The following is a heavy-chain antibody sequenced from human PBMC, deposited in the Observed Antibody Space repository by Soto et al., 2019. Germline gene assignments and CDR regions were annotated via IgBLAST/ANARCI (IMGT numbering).Heavy chain of an antibody. J-gene: IGHJ4*02. Sequence: ASVKVSCKASGYTFTSYGISWVRQAPGQGLEWMGWISAYNGNTNYAQKLQGRVTMTTDTSTSTAYMELRSLGSDDTAVYYCARGERVITFGGVIDNYWGQGTLVTVSS. CDR2: ISAYNGNT. D-gene: IGHD3-16*02. V-gene: IGHV1-18*01. CDR3: ARGERVITFGGVIDNY. CDR1: GYTFTSYG.